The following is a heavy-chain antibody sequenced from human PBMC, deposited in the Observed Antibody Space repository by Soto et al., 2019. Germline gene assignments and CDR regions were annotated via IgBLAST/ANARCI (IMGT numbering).Heavy chain of an antibody. V-gene: IGHV3-23*01. CDR2: ISGSGGST. D-gene: IGHD6-19*01. CDR1: GFTFSSYA. CDR3: AKDAGIAVAGRPADAFDI. Sequence: GESLKISCAASGFTFSSYAMSWVRQAPGKGLEWVSAISGSGGSTYYADSVKGRFTISRDNSKNTLYLQMNSLRAEDTAVYYCAKDAGIAVAGRPADAFDIWGQGTMVTVSS. J-gene: IGHJ3*02.